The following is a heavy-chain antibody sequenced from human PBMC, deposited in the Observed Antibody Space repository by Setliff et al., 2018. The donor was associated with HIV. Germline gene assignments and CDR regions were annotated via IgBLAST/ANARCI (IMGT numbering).Heavy chain of an antibody. CDR1: GFTFDDYA. CDR2: ISWNSGRI. J-gene: IGHJ6*03. D-gene: IGHD1-26*01. CDR3: AKLVVGFSGSSAYMDV. V-gene: IGHV3-9*01. Sequence: GGSLRLSCAASGFTFDDYAMHWVRQAPGKGLEWVSGISWNSGRIAYADSVKGRFTISRDNAKNSLYLQMNSLRAEDTAFYYCAKLVVGFSGSSAYMDVWGKGTTVTVSS.